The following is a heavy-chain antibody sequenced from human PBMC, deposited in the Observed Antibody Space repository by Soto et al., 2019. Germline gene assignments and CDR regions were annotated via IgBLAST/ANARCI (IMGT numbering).Heavy chain of an antibody. CDR2: ISAYNGNT. J-gene: IGHJ4*02. Sequence: ASVKVSCKASGYTFTSYGISWVRQAPGQGLEWMGWISAYNGNTKYAQKLQGRVTMTTDTSTSTVYMELSSLRSEDTAVYYCARVYCSGGSCYGIDYWGQGTLVTVSS. CDR1: GYTFTSYG. CDR3: ARVYCSGGSCYGIDY. D-gene: IGHD2-15*01. V-gene: IGHV1-18*01.